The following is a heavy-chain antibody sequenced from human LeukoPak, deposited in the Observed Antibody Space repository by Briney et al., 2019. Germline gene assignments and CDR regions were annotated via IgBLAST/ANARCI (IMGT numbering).Heavy chain of an antibody. D-gene: IGHD3-10*01. J-gene: IGHJ4*02. CDR3: ARAGSRGPYDY. CDR2: ISSSSSYI. CDR1: GFTFSSYS. V-gene: IGHV3-21*01. Sequence: GGSLRLSCAASGFTFSSYSMNWVRQAPGKGLEWVSSISSSSSYIYYADSVKGRFTISRDNAKNSLYLQMNSQRAENTAVYYCARAGSRGPYDYWGQGTLVTVSS.